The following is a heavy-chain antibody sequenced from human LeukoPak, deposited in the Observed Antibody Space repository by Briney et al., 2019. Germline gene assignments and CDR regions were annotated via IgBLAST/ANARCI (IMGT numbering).Heavy chain of an antibody. CDR2: MNPNSGNT. V-gene: IGHV1-8*01. CDR1: GYTFTSYD. D-gene: IGHD5-18*01. J-gene: IGHJ3*02. CDR3: ARVNTAKVIDAFDI. Sequence: GASVKVSCKASGYTFTSYDINWVRQATGQGLEWMGWMNPNSGNTGYAQKFQGRVTMTRNTSISTAYMELSSLRSDDTAMYYCARVNTAKVIDAFDIWGQGTVVTVS.